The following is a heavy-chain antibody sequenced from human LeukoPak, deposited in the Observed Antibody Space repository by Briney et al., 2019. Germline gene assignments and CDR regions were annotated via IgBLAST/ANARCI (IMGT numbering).Heavy chain of an antibody. CDR3: ARSPHYYDSSYPDY. V-gene: IGHV3-21*01. CDR2: ISSSSSYI. Sequence: GGSLRLSCAGSGFTFSSYWMSWVRQAPGKGLEWVSSISSSSSYIYYADSVKGRFTISRDNAKNSLYLQMNSLRAEDTAVYYCARSPHYYDSSYPDYWGQGTMVTVSS. D-gene: IGHD3-22*01. J-gene: IGHJ4*02. CDR1: GFTFSSYW.